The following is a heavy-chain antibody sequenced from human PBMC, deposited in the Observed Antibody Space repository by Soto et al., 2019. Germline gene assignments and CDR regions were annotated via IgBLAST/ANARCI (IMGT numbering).Heavy chain of an antibody. CDR2: IIPILGIG. D-gene: IGHD2-2*02. CDR3: AMEYCSSTSCYRDY. Sequence: QVQLVQSGAEVKKPGSSVKVSCKASGGTFSSYTISWVRQAPGQGLGWMGRIIPILGIGNYAQKLQCRVTINEDKSTRTAYMELISLRSEDTDVYYCAMEYCSSTSCYRDYWGQGTLVTVSS. J-gene: IGHJ4*02. CDR1: GGTFSSYT. V-gene: IGHV1-69*02.